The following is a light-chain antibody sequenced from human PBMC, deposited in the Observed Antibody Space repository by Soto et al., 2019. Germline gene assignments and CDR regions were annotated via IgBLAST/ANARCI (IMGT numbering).Light chain of an antibody. V-gene: IGLV1-40*01. J-gene: IGLJ1*01. Sequence: QSVLTQPPSVSGAPGLRVTISCTGSSSDIGAGYDVHWYQQLPGTAPKLLIYGNTHRPSGVPDRFSGSKSGTSASLAITGLQAEDEADYYCQSYDSSLNGLFVFGTGTKLTVL. CDR2: GNT. CDR3: QSYDSSLNGLFV. CDR1: SSDIGAGYD.